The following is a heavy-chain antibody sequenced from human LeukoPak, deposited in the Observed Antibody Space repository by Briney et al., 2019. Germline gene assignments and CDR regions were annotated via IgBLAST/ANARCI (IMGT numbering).Heavy chain of an antibody. J-gene: IGHJ4*02. CDR3: ARDLGIAARPVFDQ. V-gene: IGHV3-23*01. D-gene: IGHD6-6*01. CDR1: GFTFSNYA. CDR2: FSGSGGNT. Sequence: GGSLRLSCAASGFTFSNYAMNWVRQAPGKGLEWVSTFSGSGGNTYYADSVKGRFTISRDDSRNTLYLQVDSLRAEDTAVYYCARDLGIAARPVFDQWGQGTLVTVSS.